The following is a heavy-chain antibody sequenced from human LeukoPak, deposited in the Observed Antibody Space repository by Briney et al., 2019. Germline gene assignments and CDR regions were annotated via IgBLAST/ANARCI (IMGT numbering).Heavy chain of an antibody. Sequence: PGKSLRLSCAASGFTLSSYGMHWVRQAPGKGLEWVSDISVSGGTTYYADSVKGRFTISRDNSKNTLYLQMNSLRAEDTAVYYCATRIAAAGRGFDPWGQGTLVTVSS. J-gene: IGHJ5*02. D-gene: IGHD6-13*01. CDR2: ISVSGGTT. CDR3: ATRIAAAGRGFDP. CDR1: GFTLSSYG. V-gene: IGHV3-23*01.